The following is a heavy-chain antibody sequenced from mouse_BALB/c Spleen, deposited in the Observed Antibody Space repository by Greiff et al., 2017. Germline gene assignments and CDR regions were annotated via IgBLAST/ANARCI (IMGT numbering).Heavy chain of an antibody. Sequence: QVQLQQSGAELVRPGTSVKVSCKASGYAFTNYLIEWVKQRPGQGLEWIGVINPGSGGTNYNEKFKGKATLTADKSSSTAYMQLSSLTSDDSAVYVCARPYGNYEGFAYWGQGTLVTVSA. V-gene: IGHV1-54*01. J-gene: IGHJ3*01. CDR2: INPGSGGT. D-gene: IGHD2-10*02. CDR3: ARPYGNYEGFAY. CDR1: GYAFTNYL.